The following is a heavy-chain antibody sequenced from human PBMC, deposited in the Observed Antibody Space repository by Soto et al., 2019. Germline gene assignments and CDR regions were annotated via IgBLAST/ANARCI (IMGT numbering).Heavy chain of an antibody. CDR1: GFTFSDYY. D-gene: IGHD2-8*01. Sequence: PGGSLRVSCAASGFTFSDYYMSWIRQAPGKGLEWVSYISSSGSTIYYADSVKGRFTISRDNAKNSLYLQMNSLRAEDTAVYYWAGMVYPIDWFDPWGQGTLVTVYS. CDR3: AGMVYPIDWFDP. CDR2: ISSSGSTI. J-gene: IGHJ5*02. V-gene: IGHV3-11*01.